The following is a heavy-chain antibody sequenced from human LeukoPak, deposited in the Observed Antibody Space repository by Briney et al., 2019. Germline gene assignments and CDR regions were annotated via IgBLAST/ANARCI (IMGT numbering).Heavy chain of an antibody. CDR2: INVDGSEK. V-gene: IGHV3-7*01. CDR1: GFSLSNHW. CDR3: ARGHYGLDV. J-gene: IGHJ6*02. Sequence: GGSLRLSCAASGFSLSNHWVTWVRQAPGKGPEWVAHINVDGSEKDFLDSVRGRFTISRDNSKNSVYLQMNTLRVEDTAVYHCARGHYGLDVWGQGTTVTVSS.